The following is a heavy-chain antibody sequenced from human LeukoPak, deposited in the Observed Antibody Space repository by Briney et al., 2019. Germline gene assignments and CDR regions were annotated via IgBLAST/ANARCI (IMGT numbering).Heavy chain of an antibody. CDR1: GFTFDDYG. CDR3: ARDGLLGIAALSFDY. V-gene: IGHV3-20*04. D-gene: IGHD6-13*01. Sequence: GGSLRLYCAASGFTFDDYGMSWVRQAPGKGLEWVSGINWNGGSTGYADSVKGRFTISRDNAKNSLYLQMNSLRAEDTALYYCARDGLLGIAALSFDYWGQGTLVTVSS. J-gene: IGHJ4*02. CDR2: INWNGGST.